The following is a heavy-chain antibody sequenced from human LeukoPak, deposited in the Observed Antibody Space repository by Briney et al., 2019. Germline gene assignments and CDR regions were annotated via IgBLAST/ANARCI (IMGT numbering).Heavy chain of an antibody. D-gene: IGHD3-10*01. Sequence: GESLKISCKGSGYSFTSYWIGWVRQMPGKGLEWMGIIYPGDSDTRYSPSFQGQVTISADKSISTAYLQWSSLKASDTAMYYCARRPVPVRGVNDAFDIWGQGTMVTVSS. J-gene: IGHJ3*02. CDR2: IYPGDSDT. CDR1: GYSFTSYW. V-gene: IGHV5-51*01. CDR3: ARRPVPVRGVNDAFDI.